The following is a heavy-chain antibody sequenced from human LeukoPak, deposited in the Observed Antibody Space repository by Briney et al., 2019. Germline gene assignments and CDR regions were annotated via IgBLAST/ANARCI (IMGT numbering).Heavy chain of an antibody. V-gene: IGHV3-7*03. CDR3: ARDESDYDILTGYFRYFDC. Sequence: GGSLRLSCAASGFTFSSYWMSWVRQAPGKGLEWVANIKQDGSEKYYVDSVKCRFTISRDNAKNSLYLQMNSVRAEDTAVYYCARDESDYDILTGYFRYFDCWGQGTLVTVSS. CDR1: GFTFSSYW. D-gene: IGHD3-9*01. CDR2: IKQDGSEK. J-gene: IGHJ4*02.